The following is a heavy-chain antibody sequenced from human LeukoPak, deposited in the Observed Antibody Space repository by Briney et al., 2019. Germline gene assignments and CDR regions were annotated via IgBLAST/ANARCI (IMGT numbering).Heavy chain of an antibody. CDR1: GFTFNTCD. V-gene: IGHV3-13*01. Sequence: GGSLRLSCAASGFTFNTCDTHWVRQVAGKSLEWVSSIGTAGDTYYPDSVKGRFTISRENVKDSFYLQMNSLKAGDTAVYYCARGPVTTPEFFDLWGRGTLVTVFS. CDR2: IGTAGDT. D-gene: IGHD4-23*01. CDR3: ARGPVTTPEFFDL. J-gene: IGHJ2*01.